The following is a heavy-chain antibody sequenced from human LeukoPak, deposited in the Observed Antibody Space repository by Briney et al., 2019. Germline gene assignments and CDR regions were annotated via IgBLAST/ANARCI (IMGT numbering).Heavy chain of an antibody. J-gene: IGHJ4*02. CDR2: IQYSGNN. V-gene: IGHV4-59*01. Sequence: SETLCLTCTTSGGSISTYCWSWIRQSPGKGLEWIGFIQYSGNNKSNPSLKSGVTIYLDVSNNHLSLRLTSVTTASTAMYSGAAATTNRARHYWRQGTRDSVSS. CDR1: GGSISTYC. CDR3: AAATTNRARHY. D-gene: IGHD1-26*01.